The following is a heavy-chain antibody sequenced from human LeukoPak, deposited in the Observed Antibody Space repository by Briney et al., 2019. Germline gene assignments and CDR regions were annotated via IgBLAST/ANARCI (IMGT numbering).Heavy chain of an antibody. CDR3: AKDDAWLQYGD. CDR1: GFTFSNYA. Sequence: GGSLRLSCAASGFTFSNYAMTWVRQAPGKGLEWVSTIFGSGHSTYYADSVKGRFIISRDNSKNTLYLQMNSLRAEDTAVYYCAKDDAWLQYGDWGRGTLVTVSS. J-gene: IGHJ4*02. CDR2: IFGSGHST. D-gene: IGHD5-24*01. V-gene: IGHV3-23*01.